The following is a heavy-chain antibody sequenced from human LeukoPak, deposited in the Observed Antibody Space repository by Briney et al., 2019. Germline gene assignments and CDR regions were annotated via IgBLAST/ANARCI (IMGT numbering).Heavy chain of an antibody. Sequence: TSETLSLTCTLSGDSISSSSFYWGWIRQPPGKGLEWIGSFYYGGNTYYNPSLKSRVTISVDTSKNQFSLKLSSVTAADTAVYYCARDHLANLASRLFDPWGQGTLVTVSS. V-gene: IGHV4-39*07. CDR1: GDSISSSSFY. CDR2: FYYGGNT. D-gene: IGHD3-3*01. J-gene: IGHJ5*02. CDR3: ARDHLANLASRLFDP.